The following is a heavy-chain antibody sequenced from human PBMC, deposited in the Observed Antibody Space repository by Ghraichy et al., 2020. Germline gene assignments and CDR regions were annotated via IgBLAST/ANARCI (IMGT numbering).Heavy chain of an antibody. CDR1: GFAFSSYS. J-gene: IGHJ2*01. CDR3: VRGSDYDFWSGHYDWYFDL. CDR2: LSYNGDNK. D-gene: IGHD3-3*01. V-gene: IGHV3-30-3*01. Sequence: GGSLRLSCSGSGFAFSSYSLHWVRQTPGKGLQWLGILSYNGDNKFYADSVKGRFSLSRDNSNNTLFLHMKRLTPEDTAIYYFVRGSDYDFWSGHYDWYFDLWGRGTLVTVS.